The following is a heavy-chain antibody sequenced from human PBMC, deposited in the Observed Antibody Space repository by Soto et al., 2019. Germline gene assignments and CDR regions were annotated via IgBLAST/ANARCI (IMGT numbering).Heavy chain of an antibody. D-gene: IGHD1-26*01. Sequence: PGGSLRLSCAASGFSFDEYGMSWVRQAPGKGLEWVSGINWNGGSTGYADSVKGRFTISRDNAKNSLYLQMNSLRAEDTALYYCARRPSGNYICAYWGQGTLVTVSS. CDR3: ARRPSGNYICAY. V-gene: IGHV3-20*04. CDR2: INWNGGST. CDR1: GFSFDEYG. J-gene: IGHJ4*02.